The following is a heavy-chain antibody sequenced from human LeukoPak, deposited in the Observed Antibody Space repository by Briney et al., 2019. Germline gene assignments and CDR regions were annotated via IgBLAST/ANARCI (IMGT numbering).Heavy chain of an antibody. D-gene: IGHD2-2*01. CDR2: IYRSGNT. J-gene: IGHJ4*02. V-gene: IGHV4-39*01. Sequence: PSETLSLTCTVSGGSISSSSYYWGWIRQPPGKGLEWIGSIYRSGNTYYNPSLKSRVTISVDTSKNQFSLKLSSVTAADTAVYYCASPLGYCSSTACYGDYWGQGTLVTVSS. CDR3: ASPLGYCSSTACYGDY. CDR1: GGSISSSSYY.